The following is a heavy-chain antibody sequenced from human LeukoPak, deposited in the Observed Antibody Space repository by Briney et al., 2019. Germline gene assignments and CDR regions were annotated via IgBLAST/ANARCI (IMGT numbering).Heavy chain of an antibody. J-gene: IGHJ4*02. CDR1: GFAFSGYS. V-gene: IGHV3-23*01. CDR2: VGVNAGAT. CDR3: ASMGY. Sequence: GGSLRLSCAASGFAFSGYSMNWVRQAPGKGLEWVSSVGVNAGATYYADSVKGRFTLSRDHSKNTLYLQMNSLRAEDTAVYYCASMGYWGLGTLVTVSS.